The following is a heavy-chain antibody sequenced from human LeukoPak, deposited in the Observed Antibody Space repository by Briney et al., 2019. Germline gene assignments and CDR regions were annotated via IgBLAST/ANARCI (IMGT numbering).Heavy chain of an antibody. D-gene: IGHD3-22*01. V-gene: IGHV4-39*01. Sequence: SETLSLTCTVSGGSISSSSYYWGWIRQPPGKGLEWIGSIYYSGSTYYNPSLKSRVTISVDTSKNQFSLKLSSVTAADTAVYYCARPDYDSSGYRGAWFDPRGQGTLVTVSS. CDR2: IYYSGST. CDR1: GGSISSSSYY. CDR3: ARPDYDSSGYRGAWFDP. J-gene: IGHJ5*02.